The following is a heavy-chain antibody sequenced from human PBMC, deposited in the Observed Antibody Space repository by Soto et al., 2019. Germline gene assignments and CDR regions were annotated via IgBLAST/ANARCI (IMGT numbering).Heavy chain of an antibody. J-gene: IGHJ3*02. V-gene: IGHV4-30-4*01. CDR1: GGSISSGDYY. CDR3: ARGDTGGAFDI. CDR2: IYYSGST. Sequence: SETLSLTCTVSGGSISSGDYYWSWIRQPPGKGLEWIGYIYYSGSTYYNPSLKSRVTISVDTSKNQFSLKLSSVTAADTAVYYCARGDTGGAFDIWGQGTMVTGSS. D-gene: IGHD1-1*01.